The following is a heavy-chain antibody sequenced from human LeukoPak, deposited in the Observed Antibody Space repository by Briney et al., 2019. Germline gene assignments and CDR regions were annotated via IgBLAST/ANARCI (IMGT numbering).Heavy chain of an antibody. V-gene: IGHV3-30-3*01. CDR2: ISYDGSNK. J-gene: IGHJ4*02. Sequence: GRSLRLSCAASGFTFSSYAMHWVRQAPGKGLEWVAVISYDGSNKYYADSVKGRFTISRDNSKNTLYLQMNSLRAEDTAVYYCARDRYGSGSYLDYWGRGTLVTVSS. D-gene: IGHD3-10*01. CDR3: ARDRYGSGSYLDY. CDR1: GFTFSSYA.